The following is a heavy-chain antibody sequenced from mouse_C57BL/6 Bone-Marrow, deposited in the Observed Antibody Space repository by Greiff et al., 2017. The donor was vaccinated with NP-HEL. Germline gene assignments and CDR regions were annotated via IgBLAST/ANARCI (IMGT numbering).Heavy chain of an antibody. J-gene: IGHJ4*01. CDR3: ARHGIYDGYYPYAMDY. D-gene: IGHD2-3*01. CDR1: GFSLTSYG. V-gene: IGHV2-6-1*01. Sequence: VQVVESGPGLVAPSQSLSITCTVSGFSLTSYGVHWVRQPPGKGLEWLVVIWSDGSTTYNSALKSRLSISKDNSKSQVFLKMNSLQTDDTAMYYCARHGIYDGYYPYAMDYWGQGTSVTVSS. CDR2: IWSDGST.